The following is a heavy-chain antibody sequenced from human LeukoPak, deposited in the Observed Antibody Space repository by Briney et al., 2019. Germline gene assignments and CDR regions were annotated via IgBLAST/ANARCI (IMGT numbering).Heavy chain of an antibody. J-gene: IGHJ5*02. V-gene: IGHV3-30*02. CDR1: GFTFSSFG. CDR3: ARNSYGSGSHDH. CDR2: IRYDGSHK. D-gene: IGHD3-10*01. Sequence: PGGSLRLSCAASGFTFSSFGMHWVRQAPGKGLEWVTFIRYDGSHKYYADSVKGRFTISRDNAKSSLYLQMNSLSVEDTGVYYCARNSYGSGSHDHWGQGTLVTVSS.